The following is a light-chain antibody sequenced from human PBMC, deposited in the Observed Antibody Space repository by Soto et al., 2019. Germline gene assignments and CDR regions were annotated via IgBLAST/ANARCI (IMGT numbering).Light chain of an antibody. Sequence: IQMTQSPSSLSASVGDRVTITCRASQGIGNGLGWFQQKPGKAPKRLMYAASSLESGVPSRFSGSGSGTEFTLTISSLQPEDFATYYCLQHNSYPRTFGQGTKVEIK. J-gene: IGKJ1*01. CDR2: AAS. V-gene: IGKV1-17*01. CDR3: LQHNSYPRT. CDR1: QGIGNG.